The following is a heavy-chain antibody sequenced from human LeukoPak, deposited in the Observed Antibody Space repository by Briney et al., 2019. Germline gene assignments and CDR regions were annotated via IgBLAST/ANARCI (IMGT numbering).Heavy chain of an antibody. D-gene: IGHD3-9*01. CDR3: ARGTYYAILTGFRTHRPFDY. CDR1: GYTFTSYE. CDR2: MNPKSGSA. Sequence: ASVKVSCKASGYTFTSYEINWVRQATGQGLEWMGWMNPKSGSANYAQKLQGRVTMTTDTSTSTAYMELRSLRSDDTAFYYCARGTYYAILTGFRTHRPFDYWGQGTLVTVSS. J-gene: IGHJ4*02. V-gene: IGHV1-8*01.